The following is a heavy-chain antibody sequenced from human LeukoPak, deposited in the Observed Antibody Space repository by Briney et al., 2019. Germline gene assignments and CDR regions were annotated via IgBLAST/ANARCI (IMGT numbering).Heavy chain of an antibody. D-gene: IGHD3-22*01. CDR2: IRYDGSNK. CDR1: GFTFSNYG. Sequence: GGSLRLSCGVSGFTFSNYGMLWVRQAPGKGLEWVAFIRYDGSNKYYADSVKGRFTISRDNSKNTLYLQMNSLRAEDTAVYYCARDGGIVVVWGFDYWGQGTLVTVSS. J-gene: IGHJ4*02. CDR3: ARDGGIVVVWGFDY. V-gene: IGHV3-30*02.